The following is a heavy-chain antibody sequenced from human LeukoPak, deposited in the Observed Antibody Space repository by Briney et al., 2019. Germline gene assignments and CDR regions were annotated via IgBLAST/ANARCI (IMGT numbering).Heavy chain of an antibody. V-gene: IGHV1-18*01. J-gene: IGHJ4*02. CDR2: ISAYNGNT. CDR3: ASGTRDIVVVTATQYDY. CDR1: GYTFTSYG. Sequence: ASVKVSCKASGYTFTSYGISWVRQAPGQGLEWMGWISAYNGNTNYAQKHQGRVTMTTDTSTSTAYMELRSLRSDDTAVYYCASGTRDIVVVTATQYDYWGQGTLVTVSS. D-gene: IGHD2-21*02.